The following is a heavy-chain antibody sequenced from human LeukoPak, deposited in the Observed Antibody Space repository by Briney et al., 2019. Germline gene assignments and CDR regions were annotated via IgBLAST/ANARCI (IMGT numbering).Heavy chain of an antibody. V-gene: IGHV1-24*01. D-gene: IGHD4-17*01. Sequence: GASVTVSCKVSGYTLTELSMHWVRQAPGKGLEWMGGFDPEDGETIYAQKFQGRVTITADESTSTAYMELSSLRSEDTAVYYCARESHQTTVIAKADAFDIWGQGTMVTVSS. CDR2: FDPEDGET. CDR1: GYTLTELS. J-gene: IGHJ3*02. CDR3: ARESHQTTVIAKADAFDI.